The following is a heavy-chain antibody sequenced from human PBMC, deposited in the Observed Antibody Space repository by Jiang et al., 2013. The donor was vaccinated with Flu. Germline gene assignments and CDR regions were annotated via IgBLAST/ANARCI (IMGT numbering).Heavy chain of an antibody. CDR1: GGSISSGDYY. Sequence: KPSQTLSLTCTVSGGSISSGDYYWSWIRQPPGKGLEWIGYIYYSGSTYYNPSLKSRVTISVDTSKNQFSLKLSSVTAADTAVYYCARQDGDYDSNWFDPWGQGTLVTVSS. CDR3: ARQDGDYDSNWFDP. V-gene: IGHV4-30-4*01. J-gene: IGHJ5*02. CDR2: IYYSGST. D-gene: IGHD4-17*01.